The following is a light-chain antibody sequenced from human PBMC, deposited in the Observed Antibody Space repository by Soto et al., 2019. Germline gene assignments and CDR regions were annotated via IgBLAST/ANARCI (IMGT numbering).Light chain of an antibody. CDR2: KTS. CDR1: TGAVTSGHY. J-gene: IGLJ2*01. Sequence: QAVVTQEPSLTVSPGGTVTLTCGSSTGAVTSGHYLHWFQQKPGQAPRTLVYKTSNKHSWTPARFSGSRLGGKAALTLLGAQTDDEAYYYCLLCYSGAVVFGGGTKVTVL. CDR3: LLCYSGAVV. V-gene: IGLV7-46*02.